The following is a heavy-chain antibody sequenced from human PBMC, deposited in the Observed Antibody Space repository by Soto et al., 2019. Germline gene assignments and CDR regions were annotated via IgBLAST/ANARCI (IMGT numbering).Heavy chain of an antibody. CDR2: IYYSGST. CDR3: ARVPDY. V-gene: IGHV4-59*12. CDR1: GGCITTYY. J-gene: IGHJ4*02. Sequence: SGTLSLPSTVSGGCITTYYWSLTRQPPGKGLEWIGYIYYSGSTNYNPSLKRRDTMSVGTSKNQFYLKLSSGTAGDTAVYYCARVPDYWGEGMLVT.